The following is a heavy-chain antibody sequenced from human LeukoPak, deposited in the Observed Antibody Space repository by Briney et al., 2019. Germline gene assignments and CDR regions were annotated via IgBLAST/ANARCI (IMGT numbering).Heavy chain of an antibody. CDR1: GFTFSSYS. Sequence: GGSLRLSCAASGFTFSSYSMNWVRQAPGKGLEWVSYISSSGSTIYYADSVKGRFTISRDNAKNSLYLQMNSLRAEDTAVYYCARGYSSGWYDRGGFDIWGQGTMVTVSS. CDR3: ARGYSSGWYDRGGFDI. J-gene: IGHJ3*02. D-gene: IGHD6-19*01. CDR2: ISSSGSTI. V-gene: IGHV3-48*04.